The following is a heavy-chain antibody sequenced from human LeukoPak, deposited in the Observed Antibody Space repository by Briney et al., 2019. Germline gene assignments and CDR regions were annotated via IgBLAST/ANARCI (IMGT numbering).Heavy chain of an antibody. D-gene: IGHD3-16*02. CDR2: ISAYNGNT. J-gene: IGHJ5*02. V-gene: IGHV1-18*03. CDR3: ARMGLSGTANWFDP. Sequence: ASVKVSCKASGYTFTSYGISWVRQAPGQGLEWMGWISAYNGNTNYAQKLQGRVTMTTDTSTSTAYMELRSLRSEDMAVYYCARMGLSGTANWFDPWGQGTLVTVSS. CDR1: GYTFTSYG.